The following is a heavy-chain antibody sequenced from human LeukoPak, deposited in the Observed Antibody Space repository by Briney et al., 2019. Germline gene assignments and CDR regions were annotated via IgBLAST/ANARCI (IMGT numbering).Heavy chain of an antibody. CDR3: ARDYCSSTSSLFDC. J-gene: IGHJ4*02. CDR1: GYTFTGYY. D-gene: IGHD2-2*01. CDR2: INPNSGGT. V-gene: IGHV1-2*04. Sequence: GASVKVSCKASGYTFTGYYMHWVRQAPGQGLEWMGWINPNSGGTNYAQKFQGWVTMTRDTSISTAYMELSRLRSDDTAVYYCARDYCSSTSSLFDCWGRGPLVTVPS.